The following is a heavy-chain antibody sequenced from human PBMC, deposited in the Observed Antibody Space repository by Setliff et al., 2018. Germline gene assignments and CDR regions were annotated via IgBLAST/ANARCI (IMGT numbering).Heavy chain of an antibody. V-gene: IGHV3-7*01. CDR3: ARDHAYGSRFYYYYYGMDV. CDR1: GFTFSSYW. J-gene: IGHJ6*04. Sequence: GGSLRLSCAASGFTFSSYWMSWVRQAPGKGLEWVANIKQDGSEKYYVDSVKGRFTISRDNAKNSLYLQMNSLRAEDTAVYYCARDHAYGSRFYYYYYGMDVWGKGTTVTVSS. D-gene: IGHD3-10*01. CDR2: IKQDGSEK.